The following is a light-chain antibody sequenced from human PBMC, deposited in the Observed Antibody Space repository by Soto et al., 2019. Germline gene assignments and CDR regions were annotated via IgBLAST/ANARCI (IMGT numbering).Light chain of an antibody. CDR3: CSYAGSYTHYV. V-gene: IGLV2-11*01. CDR2: DVS. Sequence: QSALTQPRSVSGSPGQSITISCTGTSSDVGGYNYVSWYRQHPGKAPKLMIYDVSKRPSGVPDRFSGSKSGNTASLTISGLQAEDDAVYYCCSYAGSYTHYVFGTGTKLTVL. J-gene: IGLJ1*01. CDR1: SSDVGGYNY.